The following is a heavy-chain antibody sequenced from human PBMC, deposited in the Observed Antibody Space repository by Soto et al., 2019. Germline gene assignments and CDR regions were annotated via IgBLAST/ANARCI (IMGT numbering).Heavy chain of an antibody. Sequence: ASVKVSCKVSGYTLTELSMHWVRQAPGKGLEWMGGFDPEDGETIYAQKFQGRVTMTEDTSTDTAYMELSSLRSEDTAVYYCAIATGVGAPRSTTGGLYYYYYYGMDVWG. J-gene: IGHJ6*02. V-gene: IGHV1-24*01. D-gene: IGHD7-27*01. CDR3: AIATGVGAPRSTTGGLYYYYYYGMDV. CDR1: GYTLTELS. CDR2: FDPEDGET.